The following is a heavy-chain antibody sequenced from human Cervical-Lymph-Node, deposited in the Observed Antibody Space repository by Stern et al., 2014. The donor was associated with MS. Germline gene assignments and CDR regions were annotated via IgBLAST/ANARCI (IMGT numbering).Heavy chain of an antibody. J-gene: IGHJ4*02. CDR1: GGSISGSNW. Sequence: QVQLQESGPGLVKPSGTLSLTCAVSGGSISGSNWWSWVRQPPGKGLKWIGEVFHSGSTYYNPSLKSRVTMSVDKSKTHFPLNLKSVTAADTAVYYCARGSSMIEWGQGTLVTVSS. CDR3: ARGSSMIE. D-gene: IGHD3-22*01. CDR2: VFHSGST. V-gene: IGHV4-4*02.